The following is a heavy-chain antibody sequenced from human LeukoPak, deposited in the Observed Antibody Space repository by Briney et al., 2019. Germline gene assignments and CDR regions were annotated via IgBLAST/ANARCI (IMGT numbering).Heavy chain of an antibody. Sequence: GGSLRLSCAASGLTFSSHWMHWVRQAPGKGLVWVSRITNDGSSTTYADSVKGRFTISRDNAKNMLYLQMNSLRAEDTAVYYCARANSGTYYDFWSGYPYYYGMDVWGQGTTVTVSS. D-gene: IGHD3-3*01. CDR3: ARANSGTYYDFWSGYPYYYGMDV. CDR1: GLTFSSHW. CDR2: ITNDGSST. J-gene: IGHJ6*02. V-gene: IGHV3-74*01.